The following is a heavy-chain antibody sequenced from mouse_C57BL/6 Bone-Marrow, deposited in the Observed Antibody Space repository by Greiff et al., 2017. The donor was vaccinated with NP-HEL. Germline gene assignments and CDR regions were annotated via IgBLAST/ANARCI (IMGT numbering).Heavy chain of an antibody. V-gene: IGHV1-72*01. CDR1: GYTFTSYW. D-gene: IGHD2-3*01. CDR3: ARNDGYSTRAMDY. J-gene: IGHJ4*01. CDR2: IDPNSGGT. Sequence: QVQLKEPGAELVKPGASVKLSCKASGYTFTSYWMHWVKQRPGRGLEGIGRIDPNSGGTKYNEKFKSKATLTVDKPSSTAYMQLSSLTSEDSAVYYCARNDGYSTRAMDYWGQGTSVTVSS.